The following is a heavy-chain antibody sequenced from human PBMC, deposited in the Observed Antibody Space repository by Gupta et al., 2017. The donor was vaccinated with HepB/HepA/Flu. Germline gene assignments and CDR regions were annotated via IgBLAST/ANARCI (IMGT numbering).Heavy chain of an antibody. Sequence: QVQLQESGPGLVKPSETLSLTCTVSGGSISSYYWSWIRQPAGKGLEWIGRIYTSGSTNYNPSLKSRVTMSVDTSENQFSLKLSSVTAADTAVYYCARDSFPLVPAAPMDVWGKGTTVTVSS. D-gene: IGHD2-2*01. V-gene: IGHV4-4*07. CDR3: ARDSFPLVPAAPMDV. CDR1: GGSISSYY. J-gene: IGHJ6*03. CDR2: IYTSGST.